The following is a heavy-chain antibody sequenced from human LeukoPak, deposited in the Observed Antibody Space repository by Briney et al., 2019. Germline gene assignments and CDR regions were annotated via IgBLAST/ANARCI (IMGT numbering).Heavy chain of an antibody. J-gene: IGHJ4*02. CDR1: GFTFSSYA. CDR3: ARDQVVGSILWFGELLPVLFDY. Sequence: PGGSLRLSCAASGFTFSSYAMSWVRQAPGKGLEWVSAISGSGGSTYYADSVKGRFTISRDNSKNTLYLQMNSLRAEDTAVYYCARDQVVGSILWFGELLPVLFDYWGQGTLVTVSS. D-gene: IGHD3-10*01. V-gene: IGHV3-23*01. CDR2: ISGSGGST.